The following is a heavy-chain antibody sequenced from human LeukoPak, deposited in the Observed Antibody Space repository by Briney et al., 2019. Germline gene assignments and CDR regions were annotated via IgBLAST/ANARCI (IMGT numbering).Heavy chain of an antibody. D-gene: IGHD4-17*01. CDR1: GFTLSSYG. J-gene: IGHJ4*02. CDR2: IWTDGTTN. V-gene: IGHV3-33*01. Sequence: PVGSLSLSCAASGFTLSSYGLHWVRHPPRTGVEGEAVIWTDGTTNYYTASVKGRVTISSDDSRNTLYLQMNSLRAEDTAVYYCARDPDDGDYFDYWGQGTLVTVSS. CDR3: ARDPDDGDYFDY.